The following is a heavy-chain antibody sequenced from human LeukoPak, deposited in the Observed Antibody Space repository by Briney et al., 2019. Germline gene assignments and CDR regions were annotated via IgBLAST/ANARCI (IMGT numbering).Heavy chain of an antibody. V-gene: IGHV3-23*01. J-gene: IGHJ1*01. CDR3: AKFPNIVVVVMAYFQH. D-gene: IGHD2-15*01. Sequence: PGGSLRLSCAASGFTFSSYAMSWVRQAPGKGLEWVSAISGSGGSTYYADSVKGRFTISRDNSKNTLYLQMNSLRAEDTAVYYCAKFPNIVVVVMAYFQHWGQGTLVTVSS. CDR2: ISGSGGST. CDR1: GFTFSSYA.